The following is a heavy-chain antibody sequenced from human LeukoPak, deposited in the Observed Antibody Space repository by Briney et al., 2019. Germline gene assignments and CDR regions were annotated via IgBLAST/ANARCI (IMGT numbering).Heavy chain of an antibody. J-gene: IGHJ4*02. CDR2: ISSSSSSYI. V-gene: IGHV3-21*01. Sequence: PGGSLRLSCAASGFTFSSYSMNWVRQAPGKGLEWVSSISSSSSSYIYYADSVKGRFTISRDNAKNSLYLQMNSLRAEDTAVYYCAREYGDYGAVEAGYWGQGTLVTVSS. CDR1: GFTFSSYS. CDR3: AREYGDYGAVEAGY. D-gene: IGHD4-17*01.